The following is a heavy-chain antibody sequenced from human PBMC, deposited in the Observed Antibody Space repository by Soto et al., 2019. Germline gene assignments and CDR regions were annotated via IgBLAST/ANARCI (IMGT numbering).Heavy chain of an antibody. CDR2: IYWNDDK. CDR3: ARDRQQLDY. CDR1: GFSLSTSGVG. D-gene: IGHD6-13*01. J-gene: IGHJ4*02. V-gene: IGHV2-5*01. Sequence: QITLKESGPTLVKPTQTLTLTWTFSGFSLSTSGVGVGWIRQPPGKALEWLALIYWNDDKRYSPSLKSRLTITKDTSKNQVVLTMTNMDPVDTATYYCARDRQQLDYWGQGTLVTVSS.